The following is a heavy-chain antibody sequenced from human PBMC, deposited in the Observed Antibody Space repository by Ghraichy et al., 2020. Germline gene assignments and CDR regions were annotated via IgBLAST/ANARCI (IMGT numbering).Heavy chain of an antibody. CDR3: TTDPMYYYDSSGYYRYAFDI. CDR1: GFTFSNAW. D-gene: IGHD3-22*01. CDR2: IKSKTDGGTT. V-gene: IGHV3-15*01. Sequence: GESLNISCAASGFTFSNAWMSWVRQAPGKGLEWVGRIKSKTDGGTTDYAAPVKGRFTISRDDSKNTLYLQMNSLKTEDTAVYYCTTDPMYYYDSSGYYRYAFDIWGQGTMVTVSS. J-gene: IGHJ3*02.